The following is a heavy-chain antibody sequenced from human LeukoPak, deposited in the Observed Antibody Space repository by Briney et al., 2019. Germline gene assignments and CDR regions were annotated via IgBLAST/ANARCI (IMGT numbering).Heavy chain of an antibody. D-gene: IGHD1-26*01. CDR3: ARARSIVGVSPFQH. CDR2: IKQDGSEK. CDR1: GFTFSSYW. J-gene: IGHJ1*01. V-gene: IGHV3-7*01. Sequence: GGSLRLSCAASGFTFSSYWMSWVRQAPGKGLEWAANIKQDGSEKYYADSVKGRFTISRDNSKNTLYLQMNSLRPEDTAVYYCARARSIVGVSPFQHWGQGTLVTVSS.